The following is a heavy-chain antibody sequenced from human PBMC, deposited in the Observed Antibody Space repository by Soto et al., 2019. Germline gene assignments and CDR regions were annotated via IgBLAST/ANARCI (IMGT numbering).Heavy chain of an antibody. D-gene: IGHD3-9*01. V-gene: IGHV3-53*01. CDR2: IYAGGNT. Sequence: VQLVESGGTLVQPGGSLRLSCAASGFSVTSNYMTWVRQAPEKGLECVSVIYAGGNTYYPDSVKGRFTISSDNSKNTLFLQMNNLRAEDTAVYYCARVTTFYDILTSSYALNYFDYWGQGTRVTVSS. CDR1: GFSVTSNY. J-gene: IGHJ4*02. CDR3: ARVTTFYDILTSSYALNYFDY.